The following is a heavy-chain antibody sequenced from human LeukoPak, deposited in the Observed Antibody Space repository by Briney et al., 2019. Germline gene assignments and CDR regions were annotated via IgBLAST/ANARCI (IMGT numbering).Heavy chain of an antibody. CDR1: GGSISSYY. Sequence: LPETLSLTCTVSGGSISSYYWSWLRQPPGKGLEWIGYIYYSGGTNYNPSLKSRVTISVDTSKNQFSLNLSSVTAADTAVYYCARGRSVWGQGTLVTVSS. V-gene: IGHV4-59*01. CDR3: ARGRSV. CDR2: IYYSGGT. J-gene: IGHJ4*02.